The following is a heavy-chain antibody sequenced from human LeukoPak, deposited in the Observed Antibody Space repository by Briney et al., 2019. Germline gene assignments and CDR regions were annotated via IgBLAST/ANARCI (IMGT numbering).Heavy chain of an antibody. V-gene: IGHV3-30*02. CDR1: GFTFSSYG. J-gene: IGHJ5*02. Sequence: GGSLRLSCAASGFTFSSYGMHWVRQAPGKGLEWVAFIRYDGSNKYYADSVKGRFTISRDNSKNTLYLQMNSLRAEDTAVYYCAKLLYGSGSPNWFDPWGQGTLVTVSS. CDR3: AKLLYGSGSPNWFDP. D-gene: IGHD3-10*01. CDR2: IRYDGSNK.